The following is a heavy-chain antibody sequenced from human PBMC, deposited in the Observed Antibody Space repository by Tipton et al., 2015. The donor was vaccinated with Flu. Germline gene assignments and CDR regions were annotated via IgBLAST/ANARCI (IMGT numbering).Heavy chain of an antibody. J-gene: IGHJ4*02. CDR1: GFTFSSYA. Sequence: SLRLSCAASGFTFSSYAMHWVRQAPGKGLEWVAVISYDGSNKYYADSVKGRFTISRDNSKNTLYLQMGSLRAEDMAVYYCARRVGATHFDYWGQGTLVTVSS. D-gene: IGHD1-26*01. CDR2: ISYDGSNK. V-gene: IGHV3-30*14. CDR3: ARRVGATHFDY.